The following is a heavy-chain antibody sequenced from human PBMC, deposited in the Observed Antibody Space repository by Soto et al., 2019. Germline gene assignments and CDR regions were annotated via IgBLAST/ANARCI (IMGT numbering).Heavy chain of an antibody. V-gene: IGHV3-20*04. J-gene: IGHJ3*02. Sequence: GGSLRLSCAASGFAFDDYGMSWVRQAPGKGLEWVSGINWNGGSTGYADSVKGRFTISRDNAKNSLYLQMNSLRAEDTALYYCARGHGTYYYDSSGYRDAFDIWGQGTMVTVSS. D-gene: IGHD3-22*01. CDR2: INWNGGST. CDR3: ARGHGTYYYDSSGYRDAFDI. CDR1: GFAFDDYG.